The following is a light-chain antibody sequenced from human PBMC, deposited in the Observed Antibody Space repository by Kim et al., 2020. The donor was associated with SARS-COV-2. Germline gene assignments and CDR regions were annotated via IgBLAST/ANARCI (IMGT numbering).Light chain of an antibody. CDR1: QTVSGSN. CDR3: QDYSHSPPT. V-gene: IGKV3-20*01. J-gene: IGKJ4*01. CDR2: DAY. Sequence: ESVLTQSPGTLSLSPGERATLSCRASQTVSGSNLAWYQQKPGQAPRLLIYDAYNRASGIPDRFSGSGSGTDFTLTISRLEPEDFAMYHCQDYSHSPPTFGGGTKVDIK.